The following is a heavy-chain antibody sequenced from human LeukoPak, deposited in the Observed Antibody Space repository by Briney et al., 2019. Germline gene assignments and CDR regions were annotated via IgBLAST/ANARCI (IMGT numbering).Heavy chain of an antibody. CDR1: GYSFTSYW. D-gene: IGHD6-19*01. V-gene: IGHV5-51*01. CDR2: IYPDDSDT. CDR3: ARSPRYSSGWTGYFQH. J-gene: IGHJ1*01. Sequence: GESLKISCKGSGYSFTSYWIGWVRQMPGKGLEWMGIIYPDDSDTRYSPSFQGQVTISADKSISTAYLQWSSLKASDTAMYYCARSPRYSSGWTGYFQHWGQGTLVTVSS.